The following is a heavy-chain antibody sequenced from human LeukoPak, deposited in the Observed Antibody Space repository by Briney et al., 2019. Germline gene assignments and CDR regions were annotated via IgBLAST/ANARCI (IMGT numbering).Heavy chain of an antibody. CDR3: ARAPSLFFYNSSGYYNGYFDL. V-gene: IGHV3-33*01. CDR1: GFTFSSYG. Sequence: GRSLRLSCAASGFTFSSYGMHWVRQAPGKGLEWVAVIWFDGSNNYYVDSVKGRFTIFRDNSENTLYLQMNSLRADDMAVYYCARAPSLFFYNSSGYYNGYFDLWGRGTLVTVSS. D-gene: IGHD3-22*01. J-gene: IGHJ2*01. CDR2: IWFDGSNN.